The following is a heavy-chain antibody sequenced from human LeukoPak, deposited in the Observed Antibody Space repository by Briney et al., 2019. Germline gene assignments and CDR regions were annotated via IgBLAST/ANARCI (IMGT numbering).Heavy chain of an antibody. V-gene: IGHV1-8*02. CDR1: GGTFSSYA. Sequence: ASVKVSCKASGGTFSSYAISWVRQATGQGLEWMGWMNPNSGNTGYAQKFQGRVTMTRNTSISTAYMELSSLRSEDTAVYYCARGAYRKYYDFWSGYPNWFDPWGQGTLVTVSS. J-gene: IGHJ5*02. CDR2: MNPNSGNT. CDR3: ARGAYRKYYDFWSGYPNWFDP. D-gene: IGHD3-3*01.